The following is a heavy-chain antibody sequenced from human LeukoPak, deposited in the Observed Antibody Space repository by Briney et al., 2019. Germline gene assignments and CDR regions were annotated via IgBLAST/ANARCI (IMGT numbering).Heavy chain of an antibody. CDR1: GCTFTSYG. Sequence: ASVKVSCKASGCTFTSYGISWVRQAPGQGLEWMGWISAYNGNTNYAQKLQGRVTMTTDTSTSTAYMELRSLRSDDTAVYYCARDSPNPDAFDIWGQGTMVTVSS. V-gene: IGHV1-18*01. J-gene: IGHJ3*02. CDR2: ISAYNGNT. CDR3: ARDSPNPDAFDI.